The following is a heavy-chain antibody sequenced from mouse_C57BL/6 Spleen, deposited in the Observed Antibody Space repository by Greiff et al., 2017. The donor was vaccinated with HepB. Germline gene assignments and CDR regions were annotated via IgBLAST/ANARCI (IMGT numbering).Heavy chain of an antibody. CDR3: ARDWDYGYDFDY. J-gene: IGHJ2*01. CDR1: GYSFTGYY. CDR2: INPSTGGT. V-gene: IGHV1-42*01. D-gene: IGHD2-2*01. Sequence: EVQVVESGPELVKPGASVKISCKASGYSFTGYYMNWVKQSPEKSLEWIGEINPSTGGTTYNQKFKAKATLTVDKSSSTAYMQLKSLTSEDSAVYYCARDWDYGYDFDYWGQGTTLTVSS.